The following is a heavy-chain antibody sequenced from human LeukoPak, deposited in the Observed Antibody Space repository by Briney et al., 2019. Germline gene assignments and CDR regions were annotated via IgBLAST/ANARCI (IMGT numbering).Heavy chain of an antibody. Sequence: SQTLSLTCTVSVGSFSRGGYYWTWVSQHPGKGLEWIGYIYYSGSTYYNPSLKSRVTISVHKSKNQFSLKLSSVTAADTAVYFCASGDQPGGFDYWGQGTLVTVSS. J-gene: IGHJ4*02. CDR1: VGSFSRGGYY. V-gene: IGHV4-31*03. CDR3: ASGDQPGGFDY. D-gene: IGHD3-16*01. CDR2: IYYSGST.